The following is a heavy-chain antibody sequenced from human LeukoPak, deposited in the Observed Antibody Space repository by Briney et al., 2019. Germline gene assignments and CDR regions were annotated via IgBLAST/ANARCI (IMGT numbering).Heavy chain of an antibody. V-gene: IGHV3-23*01. CDR1: GFTFSSYA. CDR2: ITGDGGSA. CDR3: AKSPIIGWYFDL. Sequence: PGGSLTLSCAASGFTFSSYAMSWVRQAPGKGLEWVSAITGDGGSAFSADSVRGRFTISRDNSKNTLYLQMNNLRGDDTAIYYCAKSPIIGWYFDLWGRGTLVTVSS. J-gene: IGHJ2*01.